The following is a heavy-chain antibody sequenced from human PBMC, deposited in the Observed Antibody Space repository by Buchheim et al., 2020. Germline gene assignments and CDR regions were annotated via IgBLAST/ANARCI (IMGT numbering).Heavy chain of an antibody. CDR2: IGHTGDT. CDR1: GGSISSGSYY. Sequence: QLQLQESGPGLVKPSETLSLTCTVSGGSISSGSYYWGWIRQSPGKGLEWIAIIGHTGDTYYNPSLQSRVTISVDTSKNQFSMKLSSVTAADTAVYYCARHRTVTGSSLSDYWGQGTL. D-gene: IGHD1-26*01. CDR3: ARHRTVTGSSLSDY. J-gene: IGHJ4*02. V-gene: IGHV4-39*01.